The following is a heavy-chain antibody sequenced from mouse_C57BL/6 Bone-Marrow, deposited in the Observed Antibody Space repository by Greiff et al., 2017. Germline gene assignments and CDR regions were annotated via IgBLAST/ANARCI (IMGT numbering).Heavy chain of an antibody. J-gene: IGHJ3*01. CDR2: INPGSGGT. V-gene: IGHV1-54*01. CDR1: GYAFTNYL. Sequence: QVQLQQSGAELVRPGTSVKVSCKASGYAFTNYLIEWVKQRPGQGLEWIGVINPGSGGTNYNEKFKGKATLTADKSSSTAYMQLSSLTSEDSAVYDGARPIYDGSSWFAYWGQGTLVTVSA. D-gene: IGHD2-1*01. CDR3: ARPIYDGSSWFAY.